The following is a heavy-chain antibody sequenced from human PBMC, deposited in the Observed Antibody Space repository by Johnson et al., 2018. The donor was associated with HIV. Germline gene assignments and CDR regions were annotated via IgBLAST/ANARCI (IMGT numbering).Heavy chain of an antibody. CDR2: ISYDGSNK. Sequence: QVQLVESGGGVVQPGRSLRLSCAASGFTFSSYAMHWVRQAPGKGLEWVAVISYDGSNKYYADSLQGRFTISRDNAKNSLYLQMNYLRVEDTAVYYCARLERLGGLSRVLDMWGQGTMVTVSS. CDR3: ARLERLGGLSRVLDM. V-gene: IGHV3-30-3*01. CDR1: GFTFSSYA. D-gene: IGHD6-19*01. J-gene: IGHJ3*02.